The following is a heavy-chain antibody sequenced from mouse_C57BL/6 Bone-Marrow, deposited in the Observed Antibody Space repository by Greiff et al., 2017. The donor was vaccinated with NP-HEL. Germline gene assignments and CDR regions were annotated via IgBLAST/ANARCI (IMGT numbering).Heavy chain of an antibody. D-gene: IGHD4-1*01. V-gene: IGHV5-4*03. CDR3: ASPGTDFDY. J-gene: IGHJ2*01. CDR2: ISDGGSYT. CDR1: GFTFSSYA. Sequence: DVKLVESGGGLVKPGGSLKLSCAASGFTFSSYAMSWVRQTPEKRLEWVATISDGGSYTYYPDNVKCRFTISRDNAKNNLYLQMSHLKSEDTAMYYCASPGTDFDYWGQGTTLTVSS.